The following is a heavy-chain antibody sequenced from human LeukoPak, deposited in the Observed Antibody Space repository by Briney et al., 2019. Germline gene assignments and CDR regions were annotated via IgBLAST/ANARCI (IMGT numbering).Heavy chain of an antibody. CDR1: GFTFSSYA. J-gene: IGHJ6*03. CDR3: ARGGMRGKISYTYYYMDV. Sequence: GGSLRLSCAASGFTFSSYAMSWVRQAPGKGLEWASAISGSTGSTHYAASVKGRFTISRDNSRDTLSLQMNSLRGEDTAVYYCARGGMRGKISYTYYYMDVWGKGTTVTVSS. D-gene: IGHD2-2*02. V-gene: IGHV3-23*01. CDR2: ISGSTGST.